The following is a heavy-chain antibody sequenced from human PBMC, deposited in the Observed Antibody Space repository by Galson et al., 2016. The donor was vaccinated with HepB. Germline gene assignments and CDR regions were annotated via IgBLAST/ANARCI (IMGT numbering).Heavy chain of an antibody. D-gene: IGHD3-9*01. J-gene: IGHJ3*02. CDR3: ARDDGDEPGYHDAFDI. Sequence: QAPGKGLEWVAVIWYDAINKFYADSVRGRFTISRDDSKHTVYLEMNSLGAEDTTMYYCARDDGDEPGYHDAFDIWGQGKMVTVSS. CDR2: IWYDAINK. V-gene: IGHV3-33*01.